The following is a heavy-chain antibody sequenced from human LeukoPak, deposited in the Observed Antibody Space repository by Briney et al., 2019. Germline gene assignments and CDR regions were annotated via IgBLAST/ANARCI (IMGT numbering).Heavy chain of an antibody. J-gene: IGHJ4*02. CDR1: GGSISSYY. D-gene: IGHD1-26*01. Sequence: KPSETLSLTCTVSGGSISSYYWSWIRQPPGKGLEWIGYIYYSGSTNYNPSLESRVTISLGTSKNQLSLKLTSVTAADTAVYYCARGVGPTTAQSTFDYWGQGALVTVSS. V-gene: IGHV4-59*08. CDR2: IYYSGST. CDR3: ARGVGPTTAQSTFDY.